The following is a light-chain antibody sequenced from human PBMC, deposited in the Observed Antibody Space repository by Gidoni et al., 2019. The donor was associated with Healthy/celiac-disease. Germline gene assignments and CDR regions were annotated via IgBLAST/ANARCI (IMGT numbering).Light chain of an antibody. CDR1: RSVLYNSNNKNY. V-gene: IGKV4-1*01. CDR2: WAS. Sequence: DVVMTQSPASLSVSLGERATINCKSSRSVLYNSNNKNYLTWYQQKPGQPPKLLIYWASARESGVPDRFSGSGSGTDFTLTISSLQAEDVAVYYCQQYYSTPLTFGGGTKVEIK. CDR3: QQYYSTPLT. J-gene: IGKJ4*01.